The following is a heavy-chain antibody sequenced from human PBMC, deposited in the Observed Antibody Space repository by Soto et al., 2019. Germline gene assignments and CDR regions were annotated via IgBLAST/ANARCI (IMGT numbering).Heavy chain of an antibody. CDR2: ISYDGSNK. CDR3: ARPYSSGWYLSFSH. D-gene: IGHD6-19*01. V-gene: IGHV3-30-3*01. CDR1: GFTFSSYA. Sequence: QVQLVESGGGVVQPGRSLRLSCAASGFTFSSYAMHWVRQAPGKGLAWVAVISYDGSNKYYADSVKGRFTISRDNSKNTLYLQMNSLRAEDTAVYYCARPYSSGWYLSFSHWGQGTLVTVSS. J-gene: IGHJ4*02.